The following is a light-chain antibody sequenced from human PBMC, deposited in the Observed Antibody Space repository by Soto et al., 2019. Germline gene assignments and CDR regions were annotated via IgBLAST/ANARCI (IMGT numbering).Light chain of an antibody. CDR2: EVN. CDR1: STDVGGRNL. J-gene: IGLJ2*01. V-gene: IGLV2-23*02. Sequence: QSALTQPASVSGSLGQSITISCTGTSTDVGGRNLVSWYQQYPGKAPKLIIYEVNKRPSGVSNRFSGSKSANTASLTISGLRAEDEADYFCCSYTRRVISGEGTSVVFGGGTKVTVL. CDR3: CSYTRRVISGEGTSVV.